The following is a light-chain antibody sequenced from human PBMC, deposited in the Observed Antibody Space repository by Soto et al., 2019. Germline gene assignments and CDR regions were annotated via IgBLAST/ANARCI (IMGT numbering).Light chain of an antibody. V-gene: IGLV1-47*02. J-gene: IGLJ2*01. CDR3: GAWDDSLSGPA. CDR1: SSNIGSNY. Sequence: QTVVTQPPSASGTPGQRVTISCSGSSSNIGSNYVYWYQQLPGTAPKLLIYSNNQRPSGVPDRFSGSKSGTSASLAISGLRSEDEADYYCGAWDDSLSGPAVGGGTKVTVL. CDR2: SNN.